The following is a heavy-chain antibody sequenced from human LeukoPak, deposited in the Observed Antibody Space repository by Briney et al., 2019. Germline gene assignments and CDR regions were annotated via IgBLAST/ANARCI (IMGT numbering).Heavy chain of an antibody. Sequence: PGGSLRLSCVASGFIFGDYWMRWVRQAPGKGLEWVATINQNGGVKYEDSVKGRFTISRDNAKTSLFLQMNSLRIDDTAMYYCTRTVNSASDFWGQGTLVTVSS. D-gene: IGHD4-23*01. CDR1: GFIFGDYW. CDR2: INQNGGVK. V-gene: IGHV3-7*03. CDR3: TRTVNSASDF. J-gene: IGHJ4*02.